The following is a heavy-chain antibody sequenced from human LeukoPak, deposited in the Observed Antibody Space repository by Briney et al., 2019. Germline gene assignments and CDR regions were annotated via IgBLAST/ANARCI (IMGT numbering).Heavy chain of an antibody. V-gene: IGHV4-59*12. CDR1: GGSISSYY. D-gene: IGHD1-26*01. Sequence: SETLSLTCTVSGGSISSYYWCWIWNPPRKGLGWVRYIDYSVSTNHNPSLKSRVTISVATSNNPFSLKLSSVTAAHPAVYYRARRIARTRNRGTYFDYWGQGTLVTVSS. J-gene: IGHJ4*02. CDR3: ARRIARTRNRGTYFDY. CDR2: IDYSVST.